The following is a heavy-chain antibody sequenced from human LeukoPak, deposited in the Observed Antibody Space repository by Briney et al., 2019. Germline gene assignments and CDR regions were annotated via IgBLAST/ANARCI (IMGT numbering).Heavy chain of an antibody. Sequence: GASVKVSCKVSGYTLTELSMHWVRQAPGKGLEWMGGFDPEDGETIYAQKFQGRVTMTEDTSTDTAYMELSSLRSEDTAVCYCATRGVAGTPYYYGMDVWGQGTTVTVSS. V-gene: IGHV1-24*01. J-gene: IGHJ6*02. CDR2: FDPEDGET. D-gene: IGHD6-19*01. CDR1: GYTLTELS. CDR3: ATRGVAGTPYYYGMDV.